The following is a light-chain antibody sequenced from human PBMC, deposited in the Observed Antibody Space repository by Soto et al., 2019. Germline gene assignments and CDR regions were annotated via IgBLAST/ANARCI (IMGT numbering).Light chain of an antibody. Sequence: EIVVTQSAATLSLSPGERATLSCGARQWVTSSYLAWYQQKPGLAPRRLIYDASSRATGIPDRFSGSESGTDFTLTMSSLEPEDFALSYCQQYGSSPPVSFGQGTRREIQ. J-gene: IGKJ5*01. CDR1: QWVTSSY. V-gene: IGKV3D-20*01. CDR3: QQYGSSPPVS. CDR2: DAS.